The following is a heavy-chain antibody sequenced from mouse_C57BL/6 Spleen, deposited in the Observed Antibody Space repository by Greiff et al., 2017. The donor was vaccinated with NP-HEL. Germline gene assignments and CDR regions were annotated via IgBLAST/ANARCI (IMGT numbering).Heavy chain of an antibody. J-gene: IGHJ1*03. V-gene: IGHV1-59*01. Sequence: QVQLQQPGAELVRPGTSVKLSCKASGYTFTSYWMHWVKQRPGQGLEWIGVIDPSDSYTNYNQKFKGKATLTVDTSSSTAYMPLSSLTSEDSAVYYCALYYGSSYWYFDVWGTGTTVTVSS. CDR2: IDPSDSYT. CDR1: GYTFTSYW. D-gene: IGHD1-1*01. CDR3: ALYYGSSYWYFDV.